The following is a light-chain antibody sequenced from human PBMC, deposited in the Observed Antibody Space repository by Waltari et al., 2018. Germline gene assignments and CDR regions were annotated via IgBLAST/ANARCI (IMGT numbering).Light chain of an antibody. Sequence: DIQVTQTPSSLSAYIGDTVTVTCRASQAIRTYLSWYQLKPGKAPVLLISAASTLQSGVPSRFSDSGSGTEFTLTIKALQPDDFGTYYCQQNYAIPPVFGQGTRLDLK. J-gene: IGKJ5*01. CDR3: QQNYAIPPV. CDR1: QAIRTY. CDR2: AAS. V-gene: IGKV1-39*01.